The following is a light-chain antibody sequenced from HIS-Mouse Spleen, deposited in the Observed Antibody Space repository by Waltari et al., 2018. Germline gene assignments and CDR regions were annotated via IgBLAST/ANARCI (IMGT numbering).Light chain of an antibody. CDR2: DVS. J-gene: IGLJ1*01. CDR3: CSYAGSYTYV. Sequence: QSALTQPRPVSGSPGQSVTIPCTGTSSDGGGYNHVHWYQQHPGQAPKLMIYDVSKRPSGVPDRFSGSKSGNTASLTISGLQAEDEADYYCCSYAGSYTYVFGTGTKVTVL. CDR1: SSDGGGYNH. V-gene: IGLV2-11*02.